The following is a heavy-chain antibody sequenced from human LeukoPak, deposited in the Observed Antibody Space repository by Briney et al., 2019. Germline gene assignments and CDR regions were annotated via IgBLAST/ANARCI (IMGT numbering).Heavy chain of an antibody. CDR3: ARHGKVTTVTTSDAFDI. J-gene: IGHJ3*02. CDR1: GGSISSSSYY. D-gene: IGHD4-17*01. CDR2: IYYSGST. V-gene: IGHV4-39*01. Sequence: SETLSLTCTVSGGSISSSSYYWGWIRQPPGKGLEWIGSIYYSGSTYYNPSLKSRVTISVDTSKNQFSLKLSSVTAADTAVYYCARHGKVTTVTTSDAFDIWGQGTMVAVSS.